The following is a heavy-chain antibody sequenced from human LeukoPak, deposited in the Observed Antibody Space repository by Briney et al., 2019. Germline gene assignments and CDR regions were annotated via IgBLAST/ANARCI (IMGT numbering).Heavy chain of an antibody. CDR1: GFTFSSYG. Sequence: GGSLRLSCAASGFTFSSYGMHWVRQAPGKGLEWVAFIRYDGSNKYYADSVKGRFTISRDNSKNTLYLQMNSLRAEDTAVYYCAKRGQYSSSWATDYWGQGTLVTVSS. D-gene: IGHD6-6*01. V-gene: IGHV3-30*02. J-gene: IGHJ4*02. CDR3: AKRGQYSSSWATDY. CDR2: IRYDGSNK.